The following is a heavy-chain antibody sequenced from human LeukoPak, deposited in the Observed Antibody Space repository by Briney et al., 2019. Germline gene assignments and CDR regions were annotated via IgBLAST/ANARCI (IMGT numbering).Heavy chain of an antibody. CDR1: GGSISGYY. V-gene: IGHV4-59*01. Sequence: SETLSLTCTVSGGSISGYYWSWVRQPPGKGLEWIGYIHYSGSTNYNPSLKSRVTISLDTSKNQFSLKLTSVTAADTAVYYCVRRYNSGPYYFDYWGQGTLVTVSS. CDR2: IHYSGST. J-gene: IGHJ4*02. D-gene: IGHD5-18*01. CDR3: VRRYNSGPYYFDY.